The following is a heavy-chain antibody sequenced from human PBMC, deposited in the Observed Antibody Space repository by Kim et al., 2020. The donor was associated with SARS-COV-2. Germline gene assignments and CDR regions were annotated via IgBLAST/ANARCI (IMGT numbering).Heavy chain of an antibody. V-gene: IGHV3-23*01. CDR3: GRNSGWYDS. D-gene: IGHD1-26*01. CDR2: SMNSGGSI. CDR1: GFNFISND. Sequence: GGSLRLSCIASGFNFISNDMTWVRQVPGKGPEWVATSMNSGGSIFHADSVRGRFTMSRDNSKYAVYLQMNSLRVEDTAISYCGRNSGWYDSWSQGLLVTVAS. J-gene: IGHJ5*01.